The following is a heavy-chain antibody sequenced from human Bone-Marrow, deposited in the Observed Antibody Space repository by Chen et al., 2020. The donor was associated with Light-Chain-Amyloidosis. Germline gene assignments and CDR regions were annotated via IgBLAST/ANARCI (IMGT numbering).Heavy chain of an antibody. V-gene: IGHV4-4*07. CDR1: GGFINNYY. J-gene: IGHJ4*02. CDR3: ARGSVVYGFDY. Sequence: QVQLQESGPGLVKPSETLSLTCTVPGGFINNYYWSWIRLPAGKGLQLIGRVHTSGSSNYNPSLRSRVTMSVDTSKKNFFLNLTSVTAADTAVYYCARGSVVYGFDYWGQGILVTVSS. D-gene: IGHD2-8*01. CDR2: VHTSGSS.